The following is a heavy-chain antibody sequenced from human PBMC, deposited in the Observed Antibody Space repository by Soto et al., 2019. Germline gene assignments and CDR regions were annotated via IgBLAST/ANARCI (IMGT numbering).Heavy chain of an antibody. CDR3: ASGLQSPMGV. CDR2: IYHSGST. V-gene: IGHV4-30-2*01. J-gene: IGHJ6*02. Sequence: SETLSLTCAVSGGSISSGGYSWSWIRQPPGKGLEWIGYIYHSGSTYYNPSLKSRVNISVDRSKNQFSLKLSSVTAADTAVYYCASGLQSPMGVWGQGTTVTVSS. D-gene: IGHD4-4*01. CDR1: GGSISSGGYS.